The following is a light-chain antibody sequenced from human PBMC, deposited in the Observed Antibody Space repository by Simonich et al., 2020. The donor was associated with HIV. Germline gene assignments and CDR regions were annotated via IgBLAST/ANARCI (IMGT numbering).Light chain of an antibody. CDR3: QHYNNWPPWT. CDR1: QSVSSN. J-gene: IGKJ1*01. Sequence: EIVMTQSPATLSVSPGESATPSCRASQSVSSNLAWYQQKPGQAPRLLLYGASTRATGIPARFSGSGSGTEFTLTINSLQSGDFAVYYCQHYNNWPPWTFGQGTKVEIK. V-gene: IGKV3-15*01. CDR2: GAS.